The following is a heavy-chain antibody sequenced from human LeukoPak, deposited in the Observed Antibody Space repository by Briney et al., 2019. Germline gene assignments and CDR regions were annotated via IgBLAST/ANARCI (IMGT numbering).Heavy chain of an antibody. CDR2: INHSGST. J-gene: IGHJ6*02. CDR3: ARDIALGRYYGMDV. CDR1: GGSFSGYY. D-gene: IGHD2-15*01. V-gene: IGHV4-34*01. Sequence: SETLSLTCAVYGGSFSGYYWSWIRQPPGKGLEWIGEINHSGSTNYNPSLKSRVTISVDTSKNQFSLKLSSVTAADTAVYYCARDIALGRYYGMDVWGQGTTVTVSS.